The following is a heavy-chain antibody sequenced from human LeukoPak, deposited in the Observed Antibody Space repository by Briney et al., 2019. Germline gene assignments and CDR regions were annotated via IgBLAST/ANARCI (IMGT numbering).Heavy chain of an antibody. D-gene: IGHD3-10*01. V-gene: IGHV1-2*02. J-gene: IGHJ4*02. CDR3: VRSPIGASAY. CDR2: ISLNNGDT. CDR1: GYTFSDSY. Sequence: ASVKVSCKPSGYTFSDSYIHWVRQAPGVGLQWMGWISLNNGDTNYAEDFQGRVTMTRDTSIRTAYMELTRLTLNDTAVYYCVRSPIGASAYWGRGTLVTVSS.